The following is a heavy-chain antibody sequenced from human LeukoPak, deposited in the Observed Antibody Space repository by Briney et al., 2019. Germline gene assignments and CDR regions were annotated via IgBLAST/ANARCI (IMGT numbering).Heavy chain of an antibody. CDR3: SRSLDY. V-gene: IGHV3-7*01. J-gene: IGHJ4*02. CDR2: IKQDGSVQ. Sequence: GGSLRLSCAASGFPFGGYWMDWVRQAPGKGMEWVANIKQDGSVQYYADSVKGRFTISRDNAKNSLYLQMNSLRAEDTAVYYCSRSLDYLGQGALVTVSS. CDR1: GFPFGGYW.